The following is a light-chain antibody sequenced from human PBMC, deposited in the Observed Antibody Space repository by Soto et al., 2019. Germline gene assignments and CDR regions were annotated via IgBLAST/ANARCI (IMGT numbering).Light chain of an antibody. CDR2: DAS. Sequence: VLTQSPPTLSLSPGERATLSCRASQSVSSDLAWYQQKPGQAPRLRIYDASNRATGIPARFSGSGSGTEFTLTISSLQSEDFAVYYCQQYNNWPPITFGQGTRLEIK. J-gene: IGKJ5*01. CDR1: QSVSSD. V-gene: IGKV3D-15*01. CDR3: QQYNNWPPIT.